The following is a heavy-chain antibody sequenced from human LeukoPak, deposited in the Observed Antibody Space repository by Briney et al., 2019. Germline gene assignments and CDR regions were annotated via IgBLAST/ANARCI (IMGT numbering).Heavy chain of an antibody. Sequence: SETLSLTCTLSGGSISTYYWSWVRQPPGKGLEWIGYIYYTGSTDYNPSLKSRVTMSVDTSKNQFSLKLSSVTAADTAVYYCARDFRGGYDFWSGYYTPYYFDYWGQGTLVTVSP. J-gene: IGHJ4*02. V-gene: IGHV4-59*01. CDR1: GGSISTYY. CDR3: ARDFRGGYDFWSGYYTPYYFDY. D-gene: IGHD3-3*01. CDR2: IYYTGST.